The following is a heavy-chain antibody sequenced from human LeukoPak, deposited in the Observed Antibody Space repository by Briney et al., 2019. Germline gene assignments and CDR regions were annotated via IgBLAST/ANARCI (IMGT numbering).Heavy chain of an antibody. CDR2: IYSGGST. V-gene: IGHV3-66*01. Sequence: GGSLRLSCAASGFTVSSNYMSWVRQAPGKGLEWVSVIYSGGSTYYADSVKGRFTISRDNSKNTLYLQMNSLRAEDTAVYYCARFNAGATVFDYWGQGTLVTVSS. J-gene: IGHJ4*02. CDR1: GFTVSSNY. CDR3: ARFNAGATVFDY. D-gene: IGHD1-26*01.